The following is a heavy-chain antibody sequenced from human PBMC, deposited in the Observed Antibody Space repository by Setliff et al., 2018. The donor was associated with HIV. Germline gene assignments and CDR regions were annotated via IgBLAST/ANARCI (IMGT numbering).Heavy chain of an antibody. Sequence: SETLSLTCSVYGTSFSDHYWSWVRQTPGKGREWIGEMNQSGTTNNNPSLKSRVTMSIDTSERQFSLKLTSVTAADTAVYYCVRWYYCVSGACYRADYWGQGTMVTVSS. CDR3: VRWYYCVSGACYRADY. CDR2: MNQSGTT. V-gene: IGHV4-34*01. J-gene: IGHJ4*02. D-gene: IGHD2-21*02. CDR1: GTSFSDHY.